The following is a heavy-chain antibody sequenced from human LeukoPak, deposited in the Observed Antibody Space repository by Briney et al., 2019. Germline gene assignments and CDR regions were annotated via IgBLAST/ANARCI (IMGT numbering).Heavy chain of an antibody. CDR2: ISGSGGST. J-gene: IGHJ4*02. CDR1: GFTFSSYA. D-gene: IGHD1-26*01. Sequence: GGSLRLSCAASGFTFSSYAMTWIRQAPGKGLEWVSSISGSGGSTYYADSVKGRFTISRDNSRNMLFLQMNSLRADDTAVYYCAKDLVVGALDYWGQGTLVAVSS. CDR3: AKDLVVGALDY. V-gene: IGHV3-23*01.